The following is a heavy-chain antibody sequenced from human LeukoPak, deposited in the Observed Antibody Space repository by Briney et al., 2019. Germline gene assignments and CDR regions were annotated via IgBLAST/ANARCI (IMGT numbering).Heavy chain of an antibody. D-gene: IGHD7-27*01. Sequence: VKVSXKVSGYTFTDYYMHGLQQAPGKGLEGMGLVYPEDGETIYAEKFQGRVTITADTSTDTAYMELSSLRSEDTAVYYCELTGQFDYWGQGTLVTVSS. CDR3: ELTGQFDY. J-gene: IGHJ4*02. V-gene: IGHV1-69-2*01. CDR2: VYPEDGET. CDR1: GYTFTDYY.